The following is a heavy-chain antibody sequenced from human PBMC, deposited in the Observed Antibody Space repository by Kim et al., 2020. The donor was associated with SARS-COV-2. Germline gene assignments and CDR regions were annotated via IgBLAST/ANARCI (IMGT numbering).Heavy chain of an antibody. CDR3: AREFPDIVVVPAAISRNEGMDV. Sequence: ASVKVSCKASGYTFTSYGISWVRQAPGQGLEWMGWISAYNGNTNYAQKLQGRVTMTTDTSTSTAYMELRSLRSDDTAVYYCAREFPDIVVVPAAISRNEGMDVWGQGTTVTVSS. CDR1: GYTFTSYG. CDR2: ISAYNGNT. J-gene: IGHJ6*02. D-gene: IGHD2-2*02. V-gene: IGHV1-18*01.